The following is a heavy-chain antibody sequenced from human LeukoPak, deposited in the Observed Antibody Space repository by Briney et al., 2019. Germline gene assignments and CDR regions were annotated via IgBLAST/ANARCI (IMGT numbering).Heavy chain of an antibody. Sequence: GGSLRLSCAASGFTFRDYYMSWIRQAAGKGLEWVSYISSSGSYTKKADSVEGRFTISRDNAKNSMYLQMNSLRAEDTAVYYCVRTCDAVTGAFDIWGQGTMVTVSS. D-gene: IGHD2-21*01. CDR2: ISSSGSYT. CDR3: VRTCDAVTGAFDI. CDR1: GFTFRDYY. V-gene: IGHV3-11*03. J-gene: IGHJ3*02.